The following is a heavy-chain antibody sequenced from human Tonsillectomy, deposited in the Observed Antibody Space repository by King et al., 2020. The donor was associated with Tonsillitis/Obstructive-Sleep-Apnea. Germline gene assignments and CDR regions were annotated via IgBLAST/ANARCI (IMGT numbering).Heavy chain of an antibody. J-gene: IGHJ4*02. CDR1: GFSLRKPRMG. CDR2: IFSNDEK. D-gene: IGHD6-19*01. Sequence: VTLKESGPVLVKPTETLTLTCTVSGFSLRKPRMGVSWIRQPPGKALEWLAHIFSNDEKSYNTSLKNRLTISKDTSKSQVVLTMTDVDPMDTATYYCARGWLVYDYWGQGPLVTVSS. V-gene: IGHV2-26*01. CDR3: ARGWLVYDY.